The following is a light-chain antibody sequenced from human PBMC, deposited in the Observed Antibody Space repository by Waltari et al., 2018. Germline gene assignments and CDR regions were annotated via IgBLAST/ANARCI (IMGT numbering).Light chain of an antibody. CDR3: AAWDDSLYV. CDR2: SNN. Sequence: QSVLTKPPSASGTPGQRVTISCSGSSSNIGRNTVNWYQQLPGTAPKLLIYSNNPRRSGVPDRFSGSKSGNSASLAISGFQSEDEADYYCAAWDDSLYVFGTGTKVTVL. CDR1: SSNIGRNT. J-gene: IGLJ1*01. V-gene: IGLV1-44*01.